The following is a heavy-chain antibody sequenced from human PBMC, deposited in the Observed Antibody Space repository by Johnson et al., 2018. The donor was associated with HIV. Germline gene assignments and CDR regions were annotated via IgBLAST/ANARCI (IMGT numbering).Heavy chain of an antibody. Sequence: QLQLVESGGGVFQPGGSLRLSCAASGFTFSSYGMHWVRQAPGKGLEWVAFIQYDGSNKYYADSLKGRFTISRDNSKNTVYLQMNSLRAEDTAVYYCARDITPHKEGDAFDIWGQGTMVTVSS. CDR2: IQYDGSNK. J-gene: IGHJ3*02. V-gene: IGHV3-30*02. CDR1: GFTFSSYG. CDR3: ARDITPHKEGDAFDI. D-gene: IGHD1-14*01.